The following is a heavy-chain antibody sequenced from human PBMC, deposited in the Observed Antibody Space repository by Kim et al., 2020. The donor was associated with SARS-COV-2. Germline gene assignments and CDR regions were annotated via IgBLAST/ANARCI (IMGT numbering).Heavy chain of an antibody. CDR3: AKEELYSGSYYGAFDI. Sequence: GGSLRLSCAASGFTFSSYAMSWVRQAPGKGLEWVSAISGSGGSTYYADSVKGRFTISRDNSKNTLYLQMNSLRAEDTAVYYCAKEELYSGSYYGAFDIWGQGTMVTVSS. CDR2: ISGSGGST. V-gene: IGHV3-23*01. D-gene: IGHD1-26*01. CDR1: GFTFSSYA. J-gene: IGHJ3*02.